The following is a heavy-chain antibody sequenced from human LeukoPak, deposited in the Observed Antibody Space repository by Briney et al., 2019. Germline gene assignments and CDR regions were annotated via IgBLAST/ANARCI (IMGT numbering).Heavy chain of an antibody. J-gene: IGHJ4*02. D-gene: IGHD3-10*01. CDR2: IKSKTDGGTT. Sequence: PGGSLTLSCAASGFTFSNAWMSWVRQAPGKGLEWVGRIKSKTDGGTTDYAAPVKGRFTISRDDSKNTLYLQMNSLKTEDTAVYYCTTTSGLYYYGSGSYYGYYFDYWGQGTLASVSS. CDR1: GFTFSNAW. V-gene: IGHV3-15*01. CDR3: TTTSGLYYYGSGSYYGYYFDY.